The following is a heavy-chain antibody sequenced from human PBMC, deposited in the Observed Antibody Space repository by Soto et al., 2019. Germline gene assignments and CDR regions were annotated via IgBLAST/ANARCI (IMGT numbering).Heavy chain of an antibody. V-gene: IGHV2-5*01. J-gene: IGHJ4*02. D-gene: IGHD2-15*01. CDR3: AHHPGYCSGGSCYQTWIDY. Sequence: QSGPTLVNPTPTLTLTCTFSGFSLSTSGVGVGWIRQPPGKALEWLALIYWNDDKRYSPSLKSRLTITKDTSKNQVVLTMTSMDPVDTATYYCAHHPGYCSGGSCYQTWIDYWGQGTLVTVSS. CDR1: GFSLSTSGVG. CDR2: IYWNDDK.